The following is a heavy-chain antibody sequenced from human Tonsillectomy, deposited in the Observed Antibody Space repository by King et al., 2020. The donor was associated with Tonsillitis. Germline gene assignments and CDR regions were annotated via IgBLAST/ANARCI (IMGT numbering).Heavy chain of an antibody. CDR1: GFTFSNAW. V-gene: IGHV3-15*01. CDR3: TTDRGIAVRPIFDS. CDR2: IKSKSAGGTT. D-gene: IGHD6-6*01. Sequence: VQLVESGGDLVKPGGTLRLSCAASGFTFSNAWMSWARQASGKGLEWVGRIKSKSAGGTTDYAAPVKGRFTISRDDSKNTLYLQMNSLETEDTAVYYCTTDRGIAVRPIFDSWGQGTLVTDSS. J-gene: IGHJ4*02.